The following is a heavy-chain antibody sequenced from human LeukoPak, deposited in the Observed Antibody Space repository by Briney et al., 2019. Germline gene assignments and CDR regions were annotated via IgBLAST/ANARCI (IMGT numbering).Heavy chain of an antibody. CDR2: IYYSGST. V-gene: IGHV4-59*01. Sequence: SETLSLTCTVSGGSISSYYWSWIRQPPGKGLEWIGYIYYSGSTNYNPSLKSRVTISVGTSKNQFSLKLSSVTAADTAVYYCARVGERRFDPWGQGTLVTVSS. CDR3: ARVGERRFDP. CDR1: GGSISSYY. J-gene: IGHJ5*02. D-gene: IGHD1-1*01.